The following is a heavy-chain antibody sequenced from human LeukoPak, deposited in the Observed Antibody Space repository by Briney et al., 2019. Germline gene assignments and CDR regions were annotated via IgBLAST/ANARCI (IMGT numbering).Heavy chain of an antibody. D-gene: IGHD3-10*01. J-gene: IGHJ4*02. Sequence: GGSLRLSCAASGFTFSNYGMHWVRQAPGKGLEWVALIWNDGNNKYHADSVKGRFTISRDNSKNTLYLQMNSLRAEDTAVYHCAKTYYYGSGSYYHFDYWGQGTLVTVSS. CDR1: GFTFSNYG. V-gene: IGHV3-33*06. CDR3: AKTYYYGSGSYYHFDY. CDR2: IWNDGNNK.